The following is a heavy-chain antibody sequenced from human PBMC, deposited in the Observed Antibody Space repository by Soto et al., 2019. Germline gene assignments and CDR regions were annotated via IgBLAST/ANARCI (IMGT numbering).Heavy chain of an antibody. V-gene: IGHV1-69*02. CDR3: ARALEELSRFYY. CDR1: GGTFSSYT. J-gene: IGHJ4*02. D-gene: IGHD3-3*01. Sequence: QVQLVQSGAEVKKPGSSVKVSCKASGGTFSSYTISWVRQAPGQGLEWMGRIIPILGIANYAQNFKGRVTNTADKSSSSAYVELSSMTAEDTAVEFCARALEELSRFYYRGQGTLVTVSS. CDR2: IIPILGIA.